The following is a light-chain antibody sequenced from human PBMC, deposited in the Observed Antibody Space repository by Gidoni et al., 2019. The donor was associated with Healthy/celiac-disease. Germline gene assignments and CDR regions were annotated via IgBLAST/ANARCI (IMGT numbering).Light chain of an antibody. CDR3: QQSYSTPVT. J-gene: IGKJ1*01. CDR1: QSISSY. CDR2: AAS. Sequence: DPVSITCRASQSISSYLNWYQQKPGKAPKLQIYAASSLQSGVPSRFSGSGSGTDFTLTISSLQPEDFATYYCQQSYSTPVTFGQGTKVEIK. V-gene: IGKV1-39*01.